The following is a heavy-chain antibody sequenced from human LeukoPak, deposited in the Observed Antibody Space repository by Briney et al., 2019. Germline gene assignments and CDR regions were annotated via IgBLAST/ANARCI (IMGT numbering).Heavy chain of an antibody. CDR2: INPSGGST. D-gene: IGHD2-15*01. CDR1: GYTSTSYY. V-gene: IGHV1-46*01. CDR3: ARGIAQYYYYYYYMDV. Sequence: ASVKVSCKASGYTSTSYYMHWVRQASGQGLEWMGIINPSGGSTSYAQKFQGRVTMTRDTSTSTVYMELSSLRSEDTAVYYCARGIAQYYYYYYYMDVWGKGTTVTISS. J-gene: IGHJ6*03.